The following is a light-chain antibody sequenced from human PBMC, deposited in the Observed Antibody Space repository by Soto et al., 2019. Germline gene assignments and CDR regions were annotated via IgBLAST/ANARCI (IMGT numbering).Light chain of an antibody. CDR1: SSVVGGYNY. CDR2: DVS. CDR3: SSYTSSSTDV. Sequence: QSALTQPASVSGSPGQSITISCTGTSSVVGGYNYVSWYQQHPGKAPKLMIYDVSNRPSGVSNRFSGSKSGNTASLTISGLQAEDEADYYCSSYTSSSTDVFGTGTKVTVL. V-gene: IGLV2-14*01. J-gene: IGLJ1*01.